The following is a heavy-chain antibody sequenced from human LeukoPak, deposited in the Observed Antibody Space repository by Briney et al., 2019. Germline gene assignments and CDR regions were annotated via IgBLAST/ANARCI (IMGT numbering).Heavy chain of an antibody. CDR2: IKQDGSEK. J-gene: IGHJ4*02. CDR3: ARAFRVGQYSSSSIPFDY. Sequence: GGSLRLSCAASGFTFSSYWMSWVRQAPGKGLEWVAHIKQDGSEKYYVDSVKGRFTISRDNAKNSLYLQMNSLRAEDTAVYYCARAFRVGQYSSSSIPFDYWGQGTLVTVSS. D-gene: IGHD6-6*01. V-gene: IGHV3-7*01. CDR1: GFTFSSYW.